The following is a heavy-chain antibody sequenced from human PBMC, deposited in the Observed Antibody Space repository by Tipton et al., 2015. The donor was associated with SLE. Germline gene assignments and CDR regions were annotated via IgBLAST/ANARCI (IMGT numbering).Heavy chain of an antibody. V-gene: IGHV3-30*02. CDR1: GFTFSGPG. D-gene: IGHD1-7*01. J-gene: IGHJ4*02. CDR3: AKDLPGTMDY. CDR2: IGRDENFI. Sequence: GSPRLSCAASGFTFSGPGMHWIRQAPGKGLEFVAFIGRDENFIQYADSVKGRFTISRDNSRNTLYLQMNSLRVEDTALYYCAKDLPGTMDYWGQGTLVTVSS.